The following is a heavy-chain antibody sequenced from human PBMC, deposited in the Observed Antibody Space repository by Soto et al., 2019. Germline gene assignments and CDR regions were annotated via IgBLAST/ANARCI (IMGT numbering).Heavy chain of an antibody. D-gene: IGHD1-1*01. J-gene: IGHJ3*02. CDR1: GLTVGVQEY. CDR2: LYDLDGT. V-gene: IGHV3-53*01. Sequence: GESLKICCAAFGLTVGVQEYVAWVRQAPGKGLEWVSALYDLDGTYYADSVKGRFTTSSDSSRTTVYLQMNSLRPDDTAVYSCATWHLQEHAYDIWGQGTMVTVSS. CDR3: ATWHLQEHAYDI.